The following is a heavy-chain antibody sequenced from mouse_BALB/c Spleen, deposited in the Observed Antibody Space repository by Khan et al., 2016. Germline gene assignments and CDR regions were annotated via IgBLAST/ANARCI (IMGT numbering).Heavy chain of an antibody. CDR3: TRKGIFYGTYDFDS. V-gene: IGHV1-15*01. CDR1: GYTFSDYE. CDR2: IDPETGGT. J-gene: IGHJ2*01. D-gene: IGHD2-1*01. Sequence: QVQLQQSGAELVRPGASVTLSCKASGYTFSDYEMHWVKQTPVHGLQWIGSIDPETGGTAYNQKFKGQATLTAGRSSSTSSMELRRLTSEDSAVYYCTRKGIFYGTYDFDSWGQGTTLTVSS.